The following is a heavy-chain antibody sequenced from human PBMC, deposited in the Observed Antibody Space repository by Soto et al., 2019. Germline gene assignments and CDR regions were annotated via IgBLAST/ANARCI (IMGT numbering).Heavy chain of an antibody. CDR3: ARSHYTYGLLIDY. CDR1: GDSITTNGYY. J-gene: IGHJ4*02. V-gene: IGHV4-39*01. CDR2: VYSTGST. D-gene: IGHD2-8*01. Sequence: SETLSLTCSVSGDSITTNGYYWGWIRQPPGKKLQWIGNVYSTGSTFSHKSLTSQVFISVDTSKNKFSLRLTSLTAADTAVYYCARSHYTYGLLIDYWGPGIMVT.